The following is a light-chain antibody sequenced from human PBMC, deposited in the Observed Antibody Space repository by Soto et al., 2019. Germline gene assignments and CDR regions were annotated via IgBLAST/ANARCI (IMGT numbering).Light chain of an antibody. V-gene: IGLV1-40*01. CDR1: SSNIGAGYD. J-gene: IGLJ2*01. CDR3: QSYDSSLSGWL. Sequence: QSVLTQPPSVSGATGQRITISCTGSSSNIGAGYDVHWYQQLPGTAPKLLVHGNTDRPSGVPDRFSGSKSGTSASLAITGLQAEDEADYYCQSYDSSLSGWLFGGGTKVTVL. CDR2: GNT.